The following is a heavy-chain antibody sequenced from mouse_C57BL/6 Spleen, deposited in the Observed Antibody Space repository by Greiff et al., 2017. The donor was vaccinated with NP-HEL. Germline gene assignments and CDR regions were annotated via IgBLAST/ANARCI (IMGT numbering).Heavy chain of an antibody. J-gene: IGHJ1*03. CDR3: ARSEVYYGNYWYFDV. CDR2: IDPNSGGT. V-gene: IGHV1-72*01. CDR1: GYTFTSYW. D-gene: IGHD2-1*01. Sequence: QVQLKQPGAELVKPGASVKLSCKASGYTFTSYWMHWVKQRPGRGLEWIGRIDPNSGGTKYNEKFKSKATLTVDKPSSTAYMQLSSLTSEDSAVYYCARSEVYYGNYWYFDVWGTGTTVTVSS.